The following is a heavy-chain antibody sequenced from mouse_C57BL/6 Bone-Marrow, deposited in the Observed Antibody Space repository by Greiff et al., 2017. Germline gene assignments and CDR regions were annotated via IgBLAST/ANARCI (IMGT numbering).Heavy chain of an antibody. CDR3: ARSGPLGRSFDY. D-gene: IGHD4-1*01. V-gene: IGHV1-55*01. J-gene: IGHJ2*01. CDR1: GYTFTSYW. Sequence: QVQLQQPGAELVKPGASVKMSCKASGYTFTSYWITWVKQRPGQGLEWIGDIYPTSGRTNYNEKFKRKAILTVDTSSNTAYMQLSSLTSEDSAVFYCARSGPLGRSFDYWGQDTTLTVSS. CDR2: IYPTSGRT.